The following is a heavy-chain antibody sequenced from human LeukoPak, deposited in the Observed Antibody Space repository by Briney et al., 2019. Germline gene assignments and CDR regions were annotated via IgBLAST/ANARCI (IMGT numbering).Heavy chain of an antibody. V-gene: IGHV4-59*01. CDR2: IYYSGST. CDR1: GGSISSYY. J-gene: IGHJ4*02. CDR3: ARGGDSSGYYYPVFDY. D-gene: IGHD3-22*01. Sequence: SETLSLTCTVSGGSISSYYWSWIRQPPGNGLEWIGYIYYSGSTNYNPSLKSRVTISVDTSKNQFSLKLSSVTAADTAVYYCARGGDSSGYYYPVFDYWGQGTLVTVSS.